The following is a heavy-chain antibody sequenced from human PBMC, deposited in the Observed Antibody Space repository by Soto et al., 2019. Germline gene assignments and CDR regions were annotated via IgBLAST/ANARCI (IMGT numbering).Heavy chain of an antibody. CDR2: IFFDGGDP. V-gene: IGHV3-30*02. CDR3: ARGGCNGDCFYFES. CDR1: GFTYSTYT. J-gene: IGHJ4*02. D-gene: IGHD2-21*02. Sequence: GGSLRLSCAASGFTYSTYTMHWVRQAPGKGLEWVGFIFFDGGDPYYADSVKGRFIISRDNSKNTLYLQMNSLRTEDSAVYYCARGGCNGDCFYFESWGQGTLVTVSS.